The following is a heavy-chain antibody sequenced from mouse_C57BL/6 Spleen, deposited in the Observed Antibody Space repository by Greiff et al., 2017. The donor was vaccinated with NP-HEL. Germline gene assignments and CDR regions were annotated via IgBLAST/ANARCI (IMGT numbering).Heavy chain of an antibody. D-gene: IGHD1-1*01. CDR3: ARRTTVAPYYFDY. V-gene: IGHV1-80*01. Sequence: VKLMESGAELVKPGASVKISCKASGYAFSSYWMNWVKQRPGKGLEWIGQIYPGDGDTNYNGKFKGKATLTADKSSSTAYMQLSSLTSEDSAVYFCARRTTVAPYYFDYWGQGTTLTVSS. CDR1: GYAFSSYW. CDR2: IYPGDGDT. J-gene: IGHJ2*01.